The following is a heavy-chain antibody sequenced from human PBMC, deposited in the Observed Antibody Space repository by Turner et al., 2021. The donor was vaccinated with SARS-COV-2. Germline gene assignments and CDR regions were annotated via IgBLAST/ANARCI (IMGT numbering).Heavy chain of an antibody. CDR2: VYQSGNA. V-gene: IGHV4-31*03. Sequence: QVQLQESGPGLVQPSQTLSLTCTVAGGSVNGRDYYWGWIRQIPGKGLEWLGYVYQSGNAYYNPSLQDRLTLSVDTSMNQFSLTLSSVTVADTAVYYCVRTLIVITLPPGTFDLWGQGTVVTVSS. CDR3: VRTLIVITLPPGTFDL. CDR1: GGSVNGRDYY. J-gene: IGHJ3*01. D-gene: IGHD1-26*01.